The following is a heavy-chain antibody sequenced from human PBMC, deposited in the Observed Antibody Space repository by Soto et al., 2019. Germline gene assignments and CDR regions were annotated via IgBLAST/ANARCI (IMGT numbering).Heavy chain of an antibody. CDR3: ARGRSTTATSDY. V-gene: IGHV4-34*01. Sequence: SETLSLTCAVYGGSFSGYYWSWIRQPPGKGLGWIGEINHSGSTNYNPSLKSRVTISVDTSKNQFSLKLSSVTAADTAVYYCARGRSTTATSDYWGQGTLVTVSS. CDR1: GGSFSGYY. CDR2: INHSGST. J-gene: IGHJ4*02. D-gene: IGHD4-17*01.